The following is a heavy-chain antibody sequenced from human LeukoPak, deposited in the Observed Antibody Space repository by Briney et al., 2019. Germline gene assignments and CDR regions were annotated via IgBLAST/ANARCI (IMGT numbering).Heavy chain of an antibody. V-gene: IGHV4-39*01. J-gene: IGHJ4*02. CDR3: ARRLRPGDYFDY. CDR1: GGCIDSSTYY. CDR2: FYNSGST. Sequence: SETLSLTCIVSGGCIDSSTYYWGWIRQPPGKGLEWIGSFYNSGSTYRNPSLSSRVTIFADMSKNQFSLNLTSVTAADTAVYYCARRLRPGDYFDYWGQGILVTVSS. D-gene: IGHD3-16*01.